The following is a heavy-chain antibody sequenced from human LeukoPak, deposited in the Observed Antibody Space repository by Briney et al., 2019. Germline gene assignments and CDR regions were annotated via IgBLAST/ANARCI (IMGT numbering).Heavy chain of an antibody. V-gene: IGHV3-15*01. Sequence: PGGSLRLSCAASGFTVSGNYMSWVRQAPGKGLEWIGLIKSKTGGGTTDYAAPVKGRFSVSRDDSINTLYLQMSSLKIEDTGVYYCVWLRSPFDYWGQGTLVTVSS. J-gene: IGHJ4*02. D-gene: IGHD5-12*01. CDR2: IKSKTGGGTT. CDR1: GFTVSGNY. CDR3: VWLRSPFDY.